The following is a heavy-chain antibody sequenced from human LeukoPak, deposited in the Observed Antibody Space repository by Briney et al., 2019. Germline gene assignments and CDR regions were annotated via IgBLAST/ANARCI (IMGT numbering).Heavy chain of an antibody. CDR3: ARAPRIRMTVDY. CDR1: GGSISSGSYY. Sequence: SQTLSLTCTVSGGSISSGSYYWGWIRQPPGKGLEWIGSIYYSGSTYYNPSLKSRVTISVDTSKNQFSLKLSSVTAADTAVYYCARAPRIRMTVDYWGQGTLVTVSS. J-gene: IGHJ4*02. D-gene: IGHD2-21*01. CDR2: IYYSGST. V-gene: IGHV4-39*07.